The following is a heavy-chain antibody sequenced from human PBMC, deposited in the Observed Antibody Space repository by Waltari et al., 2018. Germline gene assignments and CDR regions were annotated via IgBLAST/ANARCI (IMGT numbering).Heavy chain of an antibody. CDR2: IYYSGST. CDR3: ARDGSAAAFDYYYYGMDV. CDR1: GGSISSSSYY. D-gene: IGHD6-13*01. V-gene: IGHV4-39*07. Sequence: QLQLQESGPGLVKPSETLSLTCTVSGGSISSSSYYWGWIRQPHGKGLEWIGSIYYSGSTYYNPSLKSRVTISVDTSKNQFSLKLSSVTAADTAVYYCARDGSAAAFDYYYYGMDVWGQGTTVTVSS. J-gene: IGHJ6*02.